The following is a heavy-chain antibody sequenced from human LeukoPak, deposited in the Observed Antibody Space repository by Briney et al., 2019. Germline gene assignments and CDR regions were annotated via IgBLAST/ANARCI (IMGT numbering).Heavy chain of an antibody. Sequence: PSETLSLTCAVYGGSFSGYYWSWIRQPPGKGLEWIGEINHSGSTNYNPSLKSRVTISVDASKNQCSLKLSSVTAADTAVYYCARAPYYYGSGSYYLIWGQGTLVTVSS. D-gene: IGHD3-10*01. J-gene: IGHJ4*02. CDR2: INHSGST. V-gene: IGHV4-34*01. CDR1: GGSFSGYY. CDR3: ARAPYYYGSGSYYLI.